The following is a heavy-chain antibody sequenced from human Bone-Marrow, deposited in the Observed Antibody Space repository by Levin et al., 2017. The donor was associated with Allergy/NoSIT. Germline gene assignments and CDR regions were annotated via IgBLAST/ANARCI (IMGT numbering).Heavy chain of an antibody. J-gene: IGHJ4*02. CDR1: SLPTSGVC. D-gene: IGHD2-8*01. CDR3: AHRRQQVYDY. V-gene: IGHV2-5*02. Sequence: SLPTSGVCVGWIRPPPGKALEWLAFIYWDDEKRYSPSLKNRLTITKDTSKNRVVLTLTNMDPVDTATYYCAHRRQQVYDYWGQGTLVTVSS. CDR2: IYWDDEK.